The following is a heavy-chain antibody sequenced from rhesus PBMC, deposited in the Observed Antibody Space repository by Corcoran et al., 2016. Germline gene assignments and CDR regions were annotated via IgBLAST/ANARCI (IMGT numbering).Heavy chain of an antibody. CDR1: GGSISDSYS. V-gene: IGHV4S10*01. J-gene: IGHJ4*01. CDR2: IYGSSTST. CDR3: ARATAGTVKVVDY. D-gene: IGHD5-24*01. Sequence: QVQLQESGPGVVKPSETLSLTCAVSGGSISDSYSWSWIRQPPGKGLEWIGYIYGSSTSTNYNPSLKSRVTISRDTSKSQFSLKLSSVTAADTAVYYCARATAGTVKVVDYWGQGVLVTVSS.